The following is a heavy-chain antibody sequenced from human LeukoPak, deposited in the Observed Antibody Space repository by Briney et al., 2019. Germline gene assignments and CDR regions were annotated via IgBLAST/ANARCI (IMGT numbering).Heavy chain of an antibody. CDR2: INWNGGTT. CDR1: GFTFDDYG. D-gene: IGHD3-16*02. V-gene: IGHV3-20*04. J-gene: IGHJ4*02. CDR3: ARGGYRQLAYFDY. Sequence: GGSLRLSCEASGFTFDDYGMTWVRQGPGKGLECISSINWNGGTTSYADSVKGRFTISRDNDKNSLYLQMNSLRAEDTALYYCARGGYRQLAYFDYWGQGALVTVSS.